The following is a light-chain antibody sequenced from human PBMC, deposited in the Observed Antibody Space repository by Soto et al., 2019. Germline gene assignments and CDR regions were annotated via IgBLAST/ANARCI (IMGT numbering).Light chain of an antibody. J-gene: IGKJ1*01. CDR1: QDINSW. Sequence: DIQMTQSPSSVSASVGDRVTITCRASQDINSWLTWYQQKPGKAPKVLIYIASRLQPGVPSRFSGRGSGTDFTLTISSLQPEDFATYYCQQSYSTPRTFGQGTKVELK. CDR2: IAS. V-gene: IGKV1-12*01. CDR3: QQSYSTPRT.